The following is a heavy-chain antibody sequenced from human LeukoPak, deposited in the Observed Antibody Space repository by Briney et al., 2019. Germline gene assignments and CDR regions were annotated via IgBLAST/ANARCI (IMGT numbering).Heavy chain of an antibody. CDR1: GFTVSSNS. CDR2: ISSSSSYI. CDR3: ARDEFSSSEVFDY. D-gene: IGHD6-6*01. V-gene: IGHV3-21*01. J-gene: IGHJ4*02. Sequence: GGSLRLSCAASGFTVSSNSMSWVRQAPGKGLEWVSSISSSSSYIYYADSVKGRFTLSRDNAKNSLYLQMNSLRAEDTAVYYCARDEFSSSEVFDYWGQGTLVTVSS.